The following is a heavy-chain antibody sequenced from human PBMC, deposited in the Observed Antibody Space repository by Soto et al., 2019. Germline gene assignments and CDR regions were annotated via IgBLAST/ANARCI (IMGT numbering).Heavy chain of an antibody. V-gene: IGHV4-31*03. CDR3: ARDLNPDRGHFDY. CDR1: GGSISSGGYY. D-gene: IGHD3-16*01. J-gene: IGHJ4*02. CDR2: IYYSGST. Sequence: SETLSLTCTASGGSISSGGYYWSWIRQHPGKGLEWIGYIYYSGSTYYNPSLKSRVTISVDTSKNQFSLKLSSVTAADTAVYYCARDLNPDRGHFDYWGQGTLVTVSS.